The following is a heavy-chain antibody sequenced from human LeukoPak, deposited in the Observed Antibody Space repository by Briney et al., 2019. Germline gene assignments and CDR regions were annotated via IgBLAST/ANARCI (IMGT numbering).Heavy chain of an antibody. Sequence: SETLSLTCTASGGSISSYYWSWIRQPAGKGLEWIGRIYTSGSTNYNPSLKSRVTMSVDTSKNQFSLKLSSVTAVDTAVYYCARQGGSYFGDAFDIWGQGTMVTVSS. J-gene: IGHJ3*02. V-gene: IGHV4-4*07. CDR2: IYTSGST. D-gene: IGHD1-26*01. CDR1: GGSISSYY. CDR3: ARQGGSYFGDAFDI.